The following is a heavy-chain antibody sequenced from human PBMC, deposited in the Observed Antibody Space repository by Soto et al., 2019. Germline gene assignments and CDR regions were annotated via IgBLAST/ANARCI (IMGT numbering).Heavy chain of an antibody. CDR1: AFTFSRFA. CDR2: ISGSGDGT. CDR3: AKKGRSGFLEWLLYDAFDI. V-gene: IGHV3-23*01. Sequence: PGGSLRLSCAASAFTFSRFAMSWVRQAPGKGLEWVSAISGSGDGTYYADSVKGRFTVTRDNSKNTLYLQMSSLRVEDTAVYYCAKKGRSGFLEWLLYDAFDIWGQGTMVTVSS. J-gene: IGHJ3*02. D-gene: IGHD3-3*01.